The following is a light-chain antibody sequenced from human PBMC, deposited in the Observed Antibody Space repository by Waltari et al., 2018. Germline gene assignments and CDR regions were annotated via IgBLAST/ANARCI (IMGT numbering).Light chain of an antibody. V-gene: IGLV4-69*01. CDR3: QTGGHGTWV. Sequence: QLVLTQSPSASASLGASVKLTCTLSSGHSSNVIAWLQQQPEKGPRYLRKVNSDGSPSKGDGIPDRFSGSSSGAERYLTISSLQSEDEADYYCQTGGHGTWVFGGGTKLTVL. CDR2: VNSDGSP. CDR1: SGHSSNV. J-gene: IGLJ3*02.